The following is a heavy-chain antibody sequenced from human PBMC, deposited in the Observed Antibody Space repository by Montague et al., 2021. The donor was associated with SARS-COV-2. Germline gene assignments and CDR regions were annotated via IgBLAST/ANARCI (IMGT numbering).Heavy chain of an antibody. Sequence: SETLSLTCDFSDGSVSAYFWSWVRQLPGKGLEWIGQVDRSGTAHYSPSLQSRLTLSVDTSNNQVSLNLTSVTATDTATYYCARGRDSGTYSGTKYYFQYGLDVWGQGTTVTVSS. CDR1: DGSVSAYF. D-gene: IGHD3-10*01. V-gene: IGHV4-34*01. CDR2: VDRSGTA. CDR3: ARGRDSGTYSGTKYYFQYGLDV. J-gene: IGHJ6*02.